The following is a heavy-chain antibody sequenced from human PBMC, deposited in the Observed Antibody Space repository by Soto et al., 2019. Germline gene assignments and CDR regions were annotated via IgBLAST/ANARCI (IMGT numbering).Heavy chain of an antibody. D-gene: IGHD3-10*01. V-gene: IGHV3-30-3*01. CDR2: ISYDGSNK. CDR1: GFTFSSYA. CDR3: ARPDYGSGSYPDY. J-gene: IGHJ4*02. Sequence: QVQLVESGGGVVQPGRSLRLSCAASGFTFSSYAMQWVRQAPGKGLEWVAVISYDGSNKYYADSVKGRFTISSDNSKNTLYLKMKSLRADDTAVYYCARPDYGSGSYPDYWGQGTLVTVSS.